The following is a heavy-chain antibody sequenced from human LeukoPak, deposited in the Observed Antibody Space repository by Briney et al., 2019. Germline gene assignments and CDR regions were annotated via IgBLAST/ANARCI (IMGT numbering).Heavy chain of an antibody. CDR1: GFTFSSYW. CDR3: ARDPRTVRI. Sequence: GGSLRLSCAASGFTFSSYWMHWVRQAPGKGLVWVSCINGDGGRTNYADSVKGRFTISGDNAKNLLYLQMDSLRVEDTAIYYCARDPRTVRIWGQGTLVTVSS. J-gene: IGHJ4*02. V-gene: IGHV3-74*01. D-gene: IGHD1-1*01. CDR2: INGDGGRT.